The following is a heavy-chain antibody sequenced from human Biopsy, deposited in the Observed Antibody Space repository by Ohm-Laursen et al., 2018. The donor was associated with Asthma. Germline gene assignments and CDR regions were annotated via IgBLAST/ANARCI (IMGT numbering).Heavy chain of an antibody. V-gene: IGHV3-7*01. J-gene: IGHJ1*01. CDR3: ARTFHFWSPYHAEHYQL. Sequence: SLRLSCAASGFTFGDYWMSWVRQVPGKGLEWVANIKHDGSEKNHVDSLKGRFTISRDNAKNSLYLQMNSLRAEDTADYYCARTFHFWSPYHAEHYQLWGQGTLVTVSS. CDR2: IKHDGSEK. CDR1: GFTFGDYW. D-gene: IGHD3-3*02.